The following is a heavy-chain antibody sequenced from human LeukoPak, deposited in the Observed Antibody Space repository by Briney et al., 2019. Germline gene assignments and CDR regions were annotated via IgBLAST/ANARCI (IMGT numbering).Heavy chain of an antibody. CDR3: AKEYGYTYGEFDY. CDR1: GFTLSSYA. J-gene: IGHJ4*02. Sequence: GGSLRLSCAASGFTLSSYAMSWVRQGPGKGLEWVSAISVSGNTYHADSVKGRFTISRDNSKNTLYLQMNSLRAEDTAVYYCAKEYGYTYGEFDYWGQGTLVTVSS. V-gene: IGHV3-23*01. CDR2: ISVSGNT. D-gene: IGHD5-18*01.